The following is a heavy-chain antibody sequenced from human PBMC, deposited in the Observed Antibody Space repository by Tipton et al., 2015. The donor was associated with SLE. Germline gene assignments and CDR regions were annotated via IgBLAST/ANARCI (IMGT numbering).Heavy chain of an antibody. J-gene: IGHJ2*01. D-gene: IGHD2-15*01. V-gene: IGHV4-39*01. Sequence: PGLVKPSETLSLTCTASGGSISSSSYYWGWIRQPPGKGLEWLGTISYSGTTFDNPSLKSRVTISVDTSKNQFSLKLSSVTAADTAVYYCARHPHYCSGGSCYPADVWGRGTLVTVSS. CDR2: ISYSGTT. CDR3: ARHPHYCSGGSCYPADV. CDR1: GGSISSSSYY.